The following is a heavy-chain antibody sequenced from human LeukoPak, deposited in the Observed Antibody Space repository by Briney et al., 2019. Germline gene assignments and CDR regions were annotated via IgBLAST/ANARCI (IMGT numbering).Heavy chain of an antibody. CDR3: ARMSWGSDFDY. CDR2: IYYSGSA. V-gene: IGHV4-59*01. J-gene: IGHJ4*02. CDR1: GGSLSNYY. D-gene: IGHD3-16*01. Sequence: SETLSLTCSVSGGSLSNYYWTWIRRPPGKGLEWIGDIYYSGSANYNPSLKSRVNISIDTTDNQFSLKLSSVTAADTAVYYCARMSWGSDFDYWGQGALVTVSS.